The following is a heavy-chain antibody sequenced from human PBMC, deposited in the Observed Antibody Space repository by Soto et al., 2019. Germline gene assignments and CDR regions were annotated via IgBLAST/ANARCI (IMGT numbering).Heavy chain of an antibody. Sequence: TSETLSLTCAVSGDSISSGGYSWNWIRQPPGKGLEWIGYIYDSGKAYYNPSLKSRVIISVDTSENQFSLKLSSVTAADTAVYYCAREFDYWGQGTLVTVSS. CDR2: IYDSGKA. CDR3: AREFDY. J-gene: IGHJ4*02. CDR1: GDSISSGGYS. V-gene: IGHV4-30-2*01.